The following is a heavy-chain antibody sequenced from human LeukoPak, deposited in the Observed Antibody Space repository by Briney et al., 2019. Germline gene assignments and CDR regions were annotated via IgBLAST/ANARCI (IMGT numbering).Heavy chain of an antibody. CDR1: GFTFIRTW. CDR2: INSDGSST. Sequence: PGGSLRLSCAASGFTFIRTWMYWVRQAPGKGLVWVSRINSDGSSTTYADSVKGRFTISRDNAKNTAYLQMNSLRGEDTAVYFCARDWHYAMDVWGQGTTVTVSS. V-gene: IGHV3-74*01. CDR3: ARDWHYAMDV. J-gene: IGHJ6*02.